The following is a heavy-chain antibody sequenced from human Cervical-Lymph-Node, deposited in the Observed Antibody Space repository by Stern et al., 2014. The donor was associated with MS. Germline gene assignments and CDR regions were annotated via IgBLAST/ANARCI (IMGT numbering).Heavy chain of an antibody. Sequence: EVQLVESGAEVKKPGASLRISCKGFGYSFTTYCIGWVRQMPGKGLEWMGIIYPGASDTRFRPSFQGQVTLSADKSMSTAYLQGSSLRASDTAMYYCALWVGEAFDYWGQGTLVTVSS. D-gene: IGHD3-10*01. J-gene: IGHJ4*02. CDR3: ALWVGEAFDY. V-gene: IGHV5-51*01. CDR2: IYPGASDT. CDR1: GYSFTTYC.